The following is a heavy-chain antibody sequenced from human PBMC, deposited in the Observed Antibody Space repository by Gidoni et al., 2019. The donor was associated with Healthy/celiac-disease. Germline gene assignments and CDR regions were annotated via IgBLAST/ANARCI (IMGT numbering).Heavy chain of an antibody. Sequence: QAQLQESGPGLVKPSETLSLTCTVSGCSISSYYWSWIRQPPGKGLEWIGYIYYSGSTNYNPSLKSRVTISVDTSKNQFSLKLSSVTAADTAVYYCARVPIFWSGYATASPVHYYGMDVWGQGTTDTVSS. V-gene: IGHV4-59*01. CDR2: IYYSGST. D-gene: IGHD3-3*01. CDR3: ARVPIFWSGYATASPVHYYGMDV. CDR1: GCSISSYY. J-gene: IGHJ6*02.